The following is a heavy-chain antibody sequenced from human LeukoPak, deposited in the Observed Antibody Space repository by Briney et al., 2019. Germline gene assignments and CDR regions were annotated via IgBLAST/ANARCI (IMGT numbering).Heavy chain of an antibody. CDR3: AKPYYYGSGNPYFDY. CDR2: ISYDGNNK. J-gene: IGHJ4*02. Sequence: GGSLRLSCAASGFTFSSYGMHWVRQAPGKGLEWVAVISYDGNNKYYADSVKGRFTISRDNSKNTLYLQMNSLRVEDTAVYYCAKPYYYGSGNPYFDYWGQGTLVTVSS. CDR1: GFTFSSYG. D-gene: IGHD3-10*01. V-gene: IGHV3-30*18.